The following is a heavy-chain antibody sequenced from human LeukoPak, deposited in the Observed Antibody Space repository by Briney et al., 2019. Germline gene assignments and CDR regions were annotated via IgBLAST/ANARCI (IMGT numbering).Heavy chain of an antibody. CDR2: INPNSGGT. J-gene: IGHJ4*02. CDR1: GYTFTGYY. V-gene: IGHV1-2*02. Sequence: ASVKVSCKASGYTFTGYYMHWVRQAPGQGLEWMGWINPNSGGTNYAQKFQGRVTMTRDTSISTAYMELSRLRSDDTAVYYCARSMGIAAPFDYWGQGTLVTASS. CDR3: ARSMGIAAPFDY. D-gene: IGHD6-25*01.